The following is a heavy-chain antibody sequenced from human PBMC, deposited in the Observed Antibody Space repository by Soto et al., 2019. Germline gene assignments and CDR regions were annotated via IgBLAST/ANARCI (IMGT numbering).Heavy chain of an antibody. CDR1: GDSISSYY. CDR3: ARRDSQFDY. CDR2: SHENGNT. Sequence: QVQLQESGPGLVKPSETLSLTCAVSGDSISSYYWSWIRQPPGKGLEWIGYSHENGNTNYNPSLKSRVTISVDTSKNQFSLRVNSVAAADTAVYYCARRDSQFDYWGQGTLVTVSS. D-gene: IGHD2-21*02. V-gene: IGHV4-59*08. J-gene: IGHJ4*02.